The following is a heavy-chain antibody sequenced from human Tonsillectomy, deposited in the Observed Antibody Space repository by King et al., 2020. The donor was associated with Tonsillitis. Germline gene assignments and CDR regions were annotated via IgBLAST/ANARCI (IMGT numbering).Heavy chain of an antibody. J-gene: IGHJ6*03. CDR3: TVAKSYYYYYMDV. Sequence: VQLVESGGGLVQPGRSLRLSCIASGFTFSDYAMSWVRQAPGKGLEWGGFMRSKAYGGTTEYAASFNVRFTIKRDDSKSTASLQMNSLKAADTAVYYCTVAKSYYYYYMDVWGKGTTVTVSS. CDR2: MRSKAYGGTT. D-gene: IGHD5-12*01. V-gene: IGHV3-49*04. CDR1: GFTFSDYA.